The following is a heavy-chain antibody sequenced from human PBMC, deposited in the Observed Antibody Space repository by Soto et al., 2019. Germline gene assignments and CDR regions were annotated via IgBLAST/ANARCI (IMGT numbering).Heavy chain of an antibody. J-gene: IGHJ4*02. V-gene: IGHV3-30*18. D-gene: IGHD3-3*01. CDR3: AYEGSPKESLLDDY. CDR2: RSHEGVTQ. Sequence: GGSLRGSFAASGFTFRYYGIAWIRQAPGKGLELVAVRSHEGVTQYYAYSVRGRFTVSRDNSKNILYLQIDSLRPEDTAVYFCAYEGSPKESLLDDYWGQGSLVIVSS. CDR1: GFTFRYYG.